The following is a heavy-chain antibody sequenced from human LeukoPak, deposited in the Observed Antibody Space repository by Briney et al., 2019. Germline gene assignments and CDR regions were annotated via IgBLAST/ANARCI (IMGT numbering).Heavy chain of an antibody. V-gene: IGHV3-30*03. D-gene: IGHD5-12*01. CDR2: ISYDGSNK. CDR3: ARAIGGYDSGGWFDP. J-gene: IGHJ5*02. Sequence: PGGSLRLSCAASGFTFSSYGMHWVRQAPGKGLEWVAVISYDGSNKYYADSVKGRFTISRDNSKNTLYLQMNSLRAEDTAVYYCARAIGGYDSGGWFDPWGQGTLVTVSS. CDR1: GFTFSSYG.